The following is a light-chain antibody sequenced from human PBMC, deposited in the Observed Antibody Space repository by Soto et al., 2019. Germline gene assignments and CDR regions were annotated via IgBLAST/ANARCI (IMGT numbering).Light chain of an antibody. CDR1: PSNIANNF. J-gene: IGLJ2*01. CDR3: AAWDDSLNVPV. V-gene: IGLV1-47*01. Sequence: QSVLTQPPSVSGTPGQRVTISCSGSPSNIANNFVYWYQPLPRAAPKLLIYRNDQRPSGVPDRYSASRSGTAASLAISGLRAEDEGDYFCAAWDDSLNVPVFGGGTKLTVL. CDR2: RND.